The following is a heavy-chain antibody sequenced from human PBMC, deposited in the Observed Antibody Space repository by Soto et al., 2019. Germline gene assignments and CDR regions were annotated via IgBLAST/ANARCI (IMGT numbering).Heavy chain of an antibody. CDR3: AGGGSPMDS. V-gene: IGHV1-18*01. Sequence: QVQLVQSGAEVKKPGASVKVSCKASGYTFTNFGISWVRQAPGQGLEWMGWISAYNGNTNYAQNLQGRVTMTTDTSTSTAYRELGRLRSDDRGVDDSAGGGSPMDSGGQGTQVTVSS. D-gene: IGHD3-16*01. CDR1: GYTFTNFG. CDR2: ISAYNGNT. J-gene: IGHJ4*02.